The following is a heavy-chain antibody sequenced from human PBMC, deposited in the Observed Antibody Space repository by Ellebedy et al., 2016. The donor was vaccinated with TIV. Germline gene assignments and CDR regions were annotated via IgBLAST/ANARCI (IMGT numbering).Heavy chain of an antibody. D-gene: IGHD6-19*01. CDR3: ARVSSGYSYYYVDV. CDR1: GYTFTTYN. J-gene: IGHJ6*03. V-gene: IGHV1-8*01. CDR2: MNPNSGNT. Sequence: ASVKVSCXASGYTFTTYNINWVRQATGQGLEWMGWMNPNSGNTGYAQKFQGRVTMTRNTSISTAYMELSSLRSEDTAVYYCARVSSGYSYYYVDVWGKGTTVTVSS.